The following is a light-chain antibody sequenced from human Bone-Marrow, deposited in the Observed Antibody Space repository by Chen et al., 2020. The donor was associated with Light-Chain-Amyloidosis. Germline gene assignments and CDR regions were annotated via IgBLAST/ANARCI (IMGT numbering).Light chain of an antibody. Sequence: SYVLTQPSSVSVAPGQTATSACGGNNIRSTSVHWYQQTPGQAPLLVFYDDSVRPSGFPERLSGSNAGNTATLTVSRVEAWDEADYYCQVLDRSSDRPVFGGGTKLTVL. CDR1: NIRSTS. CDR2: DDS. J-gene: IGLJ3*02. V-gene: IGLV3-21*02. CDR3: QVLDRSSDRPV.